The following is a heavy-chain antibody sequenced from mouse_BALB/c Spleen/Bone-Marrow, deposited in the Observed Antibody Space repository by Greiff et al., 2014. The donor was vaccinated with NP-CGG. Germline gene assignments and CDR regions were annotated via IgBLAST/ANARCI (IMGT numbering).Heavy chain of an antibody. J-gene: IGHJ4*01. CDR1: GYTLTTYT. D-gene: IGHD2-1*01. CDR3: ARVYGNYDAMDY. Sequence: VQLQQSGAELARPGASVKLSCRASGYTLTTYTMHWVKQRPGQGLEGIGNINPSSGYTYYNQKFKDKATLTADKSSSAAYLQLSSPTSEDSAVYYCARVYGNYDAMDYWGEGTSVTVSS. CDR2: INPSSGYT. V-gene: IGHV1-4*01.